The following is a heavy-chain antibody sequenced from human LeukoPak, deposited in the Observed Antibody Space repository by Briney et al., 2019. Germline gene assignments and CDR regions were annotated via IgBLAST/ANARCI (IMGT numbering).Heavy chain of an antibody. Sequence: GESLKISCKAPRHSFHSQWIGWVRQMPGKGLQWMGIIYPGDSDTRYSPSFRGQVTISADTSISAAYLQWNSLEASDTAIYYCARRGDSDFRIDWGQGTLVTVSS. D-gene: IGHD2-21*02. J-gene: IGHJ4*02. CDR1: RHSFHSQW. CDR2: IYPGDSDT. CDR3: ARRGDSDFRID. V-gene: IGHV5-51*01.